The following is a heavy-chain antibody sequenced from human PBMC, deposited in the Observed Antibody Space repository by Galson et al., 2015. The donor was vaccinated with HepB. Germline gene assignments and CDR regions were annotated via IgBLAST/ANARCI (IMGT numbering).Heavy chain of an antibody. CDR1: GFTFSSYW. J-gene: IGHJ4*02. CDR3: ARGRGPYYFDY. Sequence: SLRLSCAASGFTFSSYWMSWVPHPPRNPLQSAANIKQDGSEKYYVDSVKGRFTISRDNAKNSLYLQMNSLRAEDTAVYYCARGRGPYYFDYWGQGTLVTVSS. CDR2: IKQDGSEK. V-gene: IGHV3-7*04.